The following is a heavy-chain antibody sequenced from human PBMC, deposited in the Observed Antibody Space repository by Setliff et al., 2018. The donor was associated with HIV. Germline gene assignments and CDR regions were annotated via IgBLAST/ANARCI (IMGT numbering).Heavy chain of an antibody. D-gene: IGHD2-2*01. J-gene: IGHJ1*01. Sequence: SETLSLTCAVYGRSFNGYFWTWIRQPPQKRLEWIGEINHGGDTNYNPSLNSRVTISVDTSKKRFSLTLRSATAADTALYFCARRERYCSGTTCYRYFQHWGQGTLVTVSS. CDR3: ARRERYCSGTTCYRYFQH. CDR1: GRSFNGYF. CDR2: INHGGDT. V-gene: IGHV4-34*01.